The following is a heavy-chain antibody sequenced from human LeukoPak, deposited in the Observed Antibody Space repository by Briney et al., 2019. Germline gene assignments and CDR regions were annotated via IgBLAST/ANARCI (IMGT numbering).Heavy chain of an antibody. CDR3: AREGYCSSTSCLGDAFDI. D-gene: IGHD2-2*01. CDR2: NRGSGGRS. Sequence: GGSMRLSCTTSGFTISSYAMGWVRKAPEKVLERASSNRGSGGRSYYADSGKGRFTLSRDNSKNTLYLQMNSLRAEDTAVYYCAREGYCSSTSCLGDAFDIWGQGTMVTVSS. V-gene: IGHV3-23*01. J-gene: IGHJ3*02. CDR1: GFTISSYA.